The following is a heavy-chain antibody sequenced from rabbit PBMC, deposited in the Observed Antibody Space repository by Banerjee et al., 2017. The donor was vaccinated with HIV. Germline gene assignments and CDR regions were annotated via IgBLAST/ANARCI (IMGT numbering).Heavy chain of an antibody. J-gene: IGHJ4*01. CDR2: IDAGSNGNT. V-gene: IGHV1S45*01. CDR3: AREEYVGYGYANL. CDR1: GFSFSNSYW. D-gene: IGHD6-1*01. Sequence: QEQLEESGGDLVKPEGSLTLTCTASGFSFSNSYWICWIRQAPGKGLEWIACIDAGSNGNTYYASWAKGRFTVSKTSSTTVTLQMTSLTAADTATYFCAREEYVGYGYANLLGPGTLVTVS.